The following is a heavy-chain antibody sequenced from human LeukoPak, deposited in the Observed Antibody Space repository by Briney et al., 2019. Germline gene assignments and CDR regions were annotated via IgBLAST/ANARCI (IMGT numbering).Heavy chain of an antibody. CDR1: GFTFSNYA. J-gene: IGHJ3*01. CDR3: ARDPNGDYIGAFEF. D-gene: IGHD4-17*01. CDR2: ITSAGAS. V-gene: IGHV3-23*01. Sequence: GGSLRLSCAASGFTFSNYAVMWVRQAPGQGLEWVPAITSAGASRYADSVKGRFTISRDNSKNTLYLQMNSLRAEDTAQYFCARDPNGDYIGAFEFWGQGTGVTVSS.